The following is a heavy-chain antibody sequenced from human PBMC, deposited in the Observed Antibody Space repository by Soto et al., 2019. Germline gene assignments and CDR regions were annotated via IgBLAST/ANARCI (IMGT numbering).Heavy chain of an antibody. V-gene: IGHV1-2*02. CDR1: GYTFTSYY. CDR3: ARGYYDSSGYYVYFY. CDR2: INPNSGGT. Sequence: ASVKVSCKASGYTFTSYYMHWVRQAPGQGLEWMGWINPNSGGTNYAQKFQGRVTMTRDTSISTAYMELSRLRSDDTAVYYCARGYYDSSGYYVYFYWGQGTLVTVSS. J-gene: IGHJ4*02. D-gene: IGHD3-22*01.